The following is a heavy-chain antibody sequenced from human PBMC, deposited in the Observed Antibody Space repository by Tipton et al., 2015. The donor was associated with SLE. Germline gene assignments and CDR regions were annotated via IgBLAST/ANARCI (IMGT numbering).Heavy chain of an antibody. J-gene: IGHJ4*02. CDR2: TNPDGSNI. V-gene: IGHV3-7*03. D-gene: IGHD6-19*01. CDR3: ARDETTFAVAGTFDY. CDR1: GFTFSNSW. Sequence: SLRLSCVASGFTFSNSWMSWVRQAPGRGLEWVANTNPDGSNIYYVASVRGRFTVSRDNADNSVYLQMNSLRAEDTAVYYCARDETTFAVAGTFDYWGQGILVTVSS.